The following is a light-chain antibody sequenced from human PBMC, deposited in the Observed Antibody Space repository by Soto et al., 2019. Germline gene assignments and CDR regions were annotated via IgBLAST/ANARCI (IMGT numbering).Light chain of an antibody. J-gene: IGLJ1*01. Sequence: QSVLTQPASVSGSPGQSITISCTGTSSDVGGCNHVSWYQQHPGKAPKLMIYDVSNRPSGVSNRFSGSKSGNTASLRISGLQAEDEADYYCSSYTSSSTRVFGTGPKVTVL. CDR1: SSDVGGCNH. CDR2: DVS. CDR3: SSYTSSSTRV. V-gene: IGLV2-14*01.